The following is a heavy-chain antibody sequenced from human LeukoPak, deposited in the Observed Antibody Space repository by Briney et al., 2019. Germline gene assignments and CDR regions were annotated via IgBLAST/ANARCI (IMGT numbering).Heavy chain of an antibody. V-gene: IGHV1-69*06. CDR3: AKDFPRFNVWGSYPPGCDAFDI. CDR1: GGTFSSYA. J-gene: IGHJ3*02. CDR2: IIPIFGTA. Sequence: SVKVSCKASGGTFSSYAISWVRQAPGQGLEWMGGIIPIFGTANYAQKFQGRVTITADKSTSTAYMELSSLRSEDTAVYYCAKDFPRFNVWGSYPPGCDAFDIWGQGTMVTVSS. D-gene: IGHD3-16*01.